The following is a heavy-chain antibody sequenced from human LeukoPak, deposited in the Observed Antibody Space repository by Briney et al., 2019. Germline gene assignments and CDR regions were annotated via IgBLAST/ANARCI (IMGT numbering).Heavy chain of an antibody. CDR1: GYIFTGYY. CDR2: INPNSGGT. Sequence: GSVKVSCKASGYIFTGYYMHWVRQAPGQGLEWMGWINPNSGGTNYAQKFQGRVTMTRDTSISTAYMELSRLRSDDTAVYYCAGGCLATTAPCSYWGQGTLVTVSS. J-gene: IGHJ4*02. D-gene: IGHD5-12*01. V-gene: IGHV1-2*02. CDR3: AGGCLATTAPCSY.